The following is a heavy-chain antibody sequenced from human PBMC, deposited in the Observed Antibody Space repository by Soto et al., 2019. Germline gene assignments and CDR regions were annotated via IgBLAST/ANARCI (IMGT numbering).Heavy chain of an antibody. CDR1: GGTFSSYT. J-gene: IGHJ5*02. Sequence: QVQLVQSGAEVKKPGSSVKVSCKASGGTFSSYTISWVRQAPGQGLEWMGRIIPILGIANYAQKFQGRVTITAYKSTSTAYMELSSLRSEDTAVYYCARDCSSTSCYRLNWFDPWGQGTLVTVSS. CDR2: IIPILGIA. D-gene: IGHD2-2*01. CDR3: ARDCSSTSCYRLNWFDP. V-gene: IGHV1-69*08.